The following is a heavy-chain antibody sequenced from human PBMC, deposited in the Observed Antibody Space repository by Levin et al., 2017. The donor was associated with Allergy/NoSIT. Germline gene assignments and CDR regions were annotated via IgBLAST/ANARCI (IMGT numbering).Heavy chain of an antibody. CDR2: ISAHNGDT. J-gene: IGHJ5*02. V-gene: IGHV1-18*01. Sequence: GESLKISCQASGYPFTSYNISWVRQAPGQGLEWLGWISAHNGDTNYAQNLQDRVTMTTDTSTTTVYMEVKSLRSDDTAVYYCAREVPRETFGLSHDNWFDPWGQGTLVIVSS. CDR1: GYPFTSYN. D-gene: IGHD3-3*01. CDR3: AREVPRETFGLSHDNWFDP.